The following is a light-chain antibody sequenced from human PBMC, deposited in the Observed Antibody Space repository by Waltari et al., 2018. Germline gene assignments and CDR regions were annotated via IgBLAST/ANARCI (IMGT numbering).Light chain of an antibody. J-gene: IGLJ2*01. Sequence: QSALTPPRSVSGSPGQSVTISCTGTSNDVGGYNHVPWYQQHPGKAPKLMIYDVSKRPSGVPDRFSASKSGNTASLTISGLQAEDEADYYCCSYAGSYTVVFGGGTKLTVL. V-gene: IGLV2-11*01. CDR1: SNDVGGYNH. CDR3: CSYAGSYTVV. CDR2: DVS.